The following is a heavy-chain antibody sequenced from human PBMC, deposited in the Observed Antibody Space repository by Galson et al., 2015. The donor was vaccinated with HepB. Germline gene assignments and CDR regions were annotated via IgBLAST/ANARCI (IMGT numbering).Heavy chain of an antibody. Sequence: SLRLSCAASGFTFSGSAMHWVRQASGKGLEWVGRIRSKANSYATAYAASVKGRFTISRDDSKNTAYLQMNSLKTEDTAVYYCTSPNYYDSSGSITLLPAFEIWGQGTMVTVSS. CDR3: TSPNYYDSSGSITLLPAFEI. CDR2: IRSKANSYAT. J-gene: IGHJ3*02. V-gene: IGHV3-73*01. D-gene: IGHD3-22*01. CDR1: GFTFSGSA.